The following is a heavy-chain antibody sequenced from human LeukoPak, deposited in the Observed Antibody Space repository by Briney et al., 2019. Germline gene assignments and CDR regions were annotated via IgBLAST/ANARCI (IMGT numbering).Heavy chain of an antibody. CDR2: ISSSSSYI. Sequence: GGSLRLSCAASGFTFSSYSMNWVRQAPGKGLEWVSSISSSSSYIYYADSVKGRFTISRDNAKNSRYLQMNSLRAEDTAVYYCARDEYGSGSYYSYYYYYMDVWGKGTTVTISS. V-gene: IGHV3-21*01. D-gene: IGHD3-10*01. CDR1: GFTFSSYS. J-gene: IGHJ6*03. CDR3: ARDEYGSGSYYSYYYYYMDV.